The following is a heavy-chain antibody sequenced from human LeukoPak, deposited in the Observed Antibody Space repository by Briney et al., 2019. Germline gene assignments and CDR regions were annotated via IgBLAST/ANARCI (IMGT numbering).Heavy chain of an antibody. Sequence: GGSLRLSCAASGFTFSSYDMHWVRQAPGKGLEWVAVIWYDGSNKYYADSVKGRFTISRDNSKNTLYLQMNSLRAEDTAVYYCAREEDDIVVVPAAMDIWGQGTMVTVSS. CDR1: GFTFSSYD. CDR2: IWYDGSNK. CDR3: AREEDDIVVVPAAMDI. D-gene: IGHD2-2*01. J-gene: IGHJ3*02. V-gene: IGHV3-33*01.